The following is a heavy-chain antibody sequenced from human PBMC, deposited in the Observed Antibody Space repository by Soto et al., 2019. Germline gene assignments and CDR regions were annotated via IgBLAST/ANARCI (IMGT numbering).Heavy chain of an antibody. Sequence: PGLLKKIRRKVSEYKFTDHGGGWVRKKHGKGLEWMGIIYPGDSDTRYSPSFQGQVTISADKSISTAYLQWSSLKASDTAMYYCARHDTSYSSSRGFYYGMDVWGQGTTVTVSS. CDR2: IYPGDSDT. D-gene: IGHD6-6*01. J-gene: IGHJ6*02. CDR1: EYKFTDHG. CDR3: ARHDTSYSSSRGFYYGMDV. V-gene: IGHV5-51*01.